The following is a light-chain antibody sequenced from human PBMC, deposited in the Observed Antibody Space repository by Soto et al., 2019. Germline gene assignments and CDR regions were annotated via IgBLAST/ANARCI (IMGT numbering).Light chain of an antibody. Sequence: EIVLTQSPATLSVSPGERAALSCRASQSVSSNLAGYQQKPGQPPRLLIFGASTRATGIPARFSGSGSEAEFTLTISSLQSEDFAVYYCQQYSVWPLTFGGGTKVEIK. V-gene: IGKV3D-15*01. CDR2: GAS. CDR3: QQYSVWPLT. J-gene: IGKJ4*01. CDR1: QSVSSN.